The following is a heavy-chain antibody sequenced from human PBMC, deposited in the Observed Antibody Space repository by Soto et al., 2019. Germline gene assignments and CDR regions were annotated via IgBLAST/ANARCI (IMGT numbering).Heavy chain of an antibody. CDR1: GFTVSSNY. V-gene: IGHV3-66*01. CDR3: ARGESESIAAAGTESDAFDI. CDR2: IYSGGST. J-gene: IGHJ3*02. Sequence: GGSLRLSCAASGFTVSSNYMSWVRQAPGKGLEWVSVIYSGGSTYYADSVKGRFTISRDNSKNTLYLQMNSLRAEDTAVYYCARGESESIAAAGTESDAFDIWGQGTMVTVSS. D-gene: IGHD6-13*01.